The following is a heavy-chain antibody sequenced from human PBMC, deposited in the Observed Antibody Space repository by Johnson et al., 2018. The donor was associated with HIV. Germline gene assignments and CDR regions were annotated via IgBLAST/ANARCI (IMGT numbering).Heavy chain of an antibody. CDR3: ARGCRDGYTCDAFDV. J-gene: IGHJ3*01. CDR1: GFTVSSNY. Sequence: VQVVESGGGVVRPGGSLRLSCAASGFTVSSNYMTWVRQGPGKGLEWVSVLNSGGGTYFADSVTGRFTISRDNAKNTLYLQMHSLRAEDTAVYFCARGCRDGYTCDAFDVWGRGTRVTVSS. V-gene: IGHV3-66*01. D-gene: IGHD5-24*01. CDR2: LNSGGGT.